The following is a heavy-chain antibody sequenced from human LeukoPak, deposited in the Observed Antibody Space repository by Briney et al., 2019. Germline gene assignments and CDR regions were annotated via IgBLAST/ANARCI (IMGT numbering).Heavy chain of an antibody. CDR1: GGTSSSYA. CDR3: ARGPAAYYYYYYMDV. CDR2: IIPIFGTA. D-gene: IGHD6-13*01. Sequence: GSSVKVSCKASGGTSSSYAISWVRQAPGQGLEWMGGIIPIFGTANYAQKFQGRVTITTDESTSTAYMELSSLRSEDTAVYYCARGPAAYYYYYYMDVWGKGTTVTVSS. J-gene: IGHJ6*03. V-gene: IGHV1-69*05.